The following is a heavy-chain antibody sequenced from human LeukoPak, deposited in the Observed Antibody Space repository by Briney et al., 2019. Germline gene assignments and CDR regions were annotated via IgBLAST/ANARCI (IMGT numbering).Heavy chain of an antibody. J-gene: IGHJ6*02. CDR2: ISWDGGSI. D-gene: IGHD2-15*01. CDR1: GFTFSNYG. CDR3: AKDSYCSGGSCRVQSYYYYGMDV. Sequence: GGSLRLSCAASGFTFSNYGMNWVRQAPGKGLEWVSLISWDGGSIKYADSVKGRFTISRDNSKNSLYLQMSSLRTEDTALYYCAKDSYCSGGSCRVQSYYYYGMDVWGQGTTVTVSS. V-gene: IGHV3-43*02.